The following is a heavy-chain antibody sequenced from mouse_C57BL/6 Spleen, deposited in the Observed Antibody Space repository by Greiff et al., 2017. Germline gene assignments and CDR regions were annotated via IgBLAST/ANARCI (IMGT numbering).Heavy chain of an antibody. D-gene: IGHD2-3*01. CDR2: IWSDGST. CDR1: GFSLTSYG. Sequence: QVQLKESGPGLVAPSQSLSITCTVSGFSLTSYGVHWVRQPPGKGLEWLVVIWSDGSTTYNSALKSRLSISKDNSKSQFFLKMNSLQTDDTAMYYCARHEVDGYPLFAYWGPGTLVTVSA. J-gene: IGHJ3*01. CDR3: ARHEVDGYPLFAY. V-gene: IGHV2-6-1*01.